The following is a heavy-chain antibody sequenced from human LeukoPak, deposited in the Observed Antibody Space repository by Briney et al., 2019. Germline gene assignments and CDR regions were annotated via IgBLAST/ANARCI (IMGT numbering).Heavy chain of an antibody. CDR2: IKSKNDGATI. J-gene: IGHJ4*02. D-gene: IGHD3/OR15-3a*01. Sequence: GGSLRLSCAASGFTFNNAWMSWVRQAPGKGLEWIARIKSKNDGATIHYAAPVKGRFTISRDDSKYIVYLQMNSLKTEDTAVYYCTTDRFMDWPPTVYWGQGTLVTVSS. V-gene: IGHV3-15*05. CDR1: GFTFNNAW. CDR3: TTDRFMDWPPTVY.